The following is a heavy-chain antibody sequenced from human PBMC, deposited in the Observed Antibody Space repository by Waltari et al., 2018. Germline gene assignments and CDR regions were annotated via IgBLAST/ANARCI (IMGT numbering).Heavy chain of an antibody. J-gene: IGHJ4*02. D-gene: IGHD4-17*01. CDR3: AKGSSHDFGDFGQSFDY. V-gene: IGHV3-9*01. CDR2: INLSGGSV. Sequence: EVQLVESGGGLVQPGRSLRLSCEASGFTFEHYVLFWVRQIPGKGLEWVSGINLSGGSVGYADFTEGRFTISRDNAKNSLYLEMNNLRAEDTALFYCAKGSSHDFGDFGQSFDYWGQGTLVTVSS. CDR1: GFTFEHYV.